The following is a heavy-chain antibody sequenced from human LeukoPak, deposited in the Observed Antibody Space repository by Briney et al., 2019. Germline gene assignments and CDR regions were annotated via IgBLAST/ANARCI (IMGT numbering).Heavy chain of an antibody. CDR2: IYSGGTT. Sequence: GGSPRLSCAASGFTVSTNCMTWVRQAPGKGLEWVSTIYSGGTTYYADSVMGRFTISRHNSRNTLYLQMNSLRAEDTAVYYCARVDTVMAYYFDLWGQGTLVTVSS. CDR1: GFTVSTNC. CDR3: ARVDTVMAYYFDL. V-gene: IGHV3-53*04. D-gene: IGHD5-18*01. J-gene: IGHJ4*02.